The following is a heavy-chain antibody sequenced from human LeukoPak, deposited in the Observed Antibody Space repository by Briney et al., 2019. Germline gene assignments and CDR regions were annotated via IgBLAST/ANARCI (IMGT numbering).Heavy chain of an antibody. D-gene: IGHD3-22*01. CDR1: GFTFSSYA. V-gene: IGHV3-23*01. J-gene: IGHJ4*02. Sequence: GGSLRLSCAASGFTFSSYAMSWVRQAPGKVLECVSAISGSGGSTYYADSVKGRFTISRDNSKNTLYLQMNSLRAEDTAVYYCAKILTYYYDSSGYPARYFDYWGQGTLVTVSS. CDR2: ISGSGGST. CDR3: AKILTYYYDSSGYPARYFDY.